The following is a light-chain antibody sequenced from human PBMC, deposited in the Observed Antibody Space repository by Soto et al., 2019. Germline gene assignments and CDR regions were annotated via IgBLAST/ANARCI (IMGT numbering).Light chain of an antibody. CDR3: ASYAGGNQV. V-gene: IGLV2-8*01. CDR1: GSDVGGYNF. J-gene: IGLJ1*01. CDR2: EVT. Sequence: QSALTQPPSASGSPGQSVTISCTGTGSDVGGYNFVSWYQHHPGKAPKLMIYEVTRRPSGVPDRFSGSKSGNTASLTVSGLLAEDEAYYYCASYAGGNQVFGTGTKLTVL.